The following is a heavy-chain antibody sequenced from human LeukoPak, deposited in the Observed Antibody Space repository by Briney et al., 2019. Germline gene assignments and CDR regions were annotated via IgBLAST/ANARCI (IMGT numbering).Heavy chain of an antibody. V-gene: IGHV5-51*01. CDR3: ARSDYETSGYYSH. CDR2: IYPGDSDT. Sequence: GASPQISCKCSGYIFSSYWIGWVRQLPGKGQEWMGIIYPGDSDTTYSPSFQGQVTISADKSISTAYLQWSSLKASDTAMYYCARSDYETSGYYSHWGQGTLVTVSS. D-gene: IGHD3-22*01. J-gene: IGHJ4*02. CDR1: GYIFSSYW.